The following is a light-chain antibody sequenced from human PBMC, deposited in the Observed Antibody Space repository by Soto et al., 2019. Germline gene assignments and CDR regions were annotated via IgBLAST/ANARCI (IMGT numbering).Light chain of an antibody. CDR3: AAWDDTLSGLV. CDR1: SSNIGSNY. Sequence: QSVLTQPPSASGTPGQRVTISCSGSSSNIGSNYVYWYHQLPGTAPKLVIYRNNQRPSGVPDRISGSKSGTSASLAISGLRPEDEADYYCAAWDDTLSGLVFGRGTKLTVL. J-gene: IGLJ2*01. CDR2: RNN. V-gene: IGLV1-47*01.